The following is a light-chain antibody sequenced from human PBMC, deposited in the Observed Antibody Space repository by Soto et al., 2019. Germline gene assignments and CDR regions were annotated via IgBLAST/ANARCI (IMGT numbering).Light chain of an antibody. CDR2: TAS. V-gene: IGKV1-12*01. CDR3: QQSHSFPPT. J-gene: IGKJ4*01. Sequence: DIQMTQSPSSVSASVGGRVTPTCRASQDISGWLAWYQQTPGKAPRFLIYTASNLHTGVPSRFSGSGSGTEFTLTITNLQPEDFATYYCQQSHSFPPTFGGGTKVDI. CDR1: QDISGW.